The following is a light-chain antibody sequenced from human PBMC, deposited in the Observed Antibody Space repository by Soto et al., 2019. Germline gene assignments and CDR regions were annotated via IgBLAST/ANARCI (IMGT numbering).Light chain of an antibody. CDR2: WAS. J-gene: IGKJ4*01. Sequence: DIVMTQSPDSLTVSVGERATINCKSSQSVLFSSNNKNYLAWYQQKPGQPPKLLIYWASTRESGVPDRFSGSGSGTDFTLTINALQAEDVAVYYCQQYHTTPLSFGGGTKVDIK. CDR1: QSVLFSSNNKNY. V-gene: IGKV4-1*01. CDR3: QQYHTTPLS.